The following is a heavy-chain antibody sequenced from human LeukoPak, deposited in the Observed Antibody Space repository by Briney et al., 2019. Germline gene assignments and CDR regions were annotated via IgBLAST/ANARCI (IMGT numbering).Heavy chain of an antibody. V-gene: IGHV1-8*01. D-gene: IGHD3-3*01. CDR2: MNPNSGNT. J-gene: IGHJ6*02. CDR3: ARGPATIFGVVINYYYYYGMDV. Sequence: ASVKVSCKASGYTFTSYDINWVRQATGQGLEWMGWMNPNSGNTGCAQKFQGRVTMTRNTSISTAYMELSSLRSEDTAVYYCARGPATIFGVVINYYYYYGMDVWGQGTTVTVSS. CDR1: GYTFTSYD.